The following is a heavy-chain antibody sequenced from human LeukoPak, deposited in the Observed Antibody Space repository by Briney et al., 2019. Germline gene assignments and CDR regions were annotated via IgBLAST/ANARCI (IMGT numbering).Heavy chain of an antibody. CDR3: AKDLFYDILTGYFDY. CDR1: GFTFSNYA. J-gene: IGHJ4*01. D-gene: IGHD3-9*01. V-gene: IGHV3-23*01. CDR2: INNSGRGT. Sequence: GGSLRLSCAASGFTFSNYAMSWVRQAPGKGLEWVSAINNSGRGTNYADSVRGRVTISRDNSKNTLYLQMNSLRAEDTAVYYCAKDLFYDILTGYFDYWGHGTLVTVSS.